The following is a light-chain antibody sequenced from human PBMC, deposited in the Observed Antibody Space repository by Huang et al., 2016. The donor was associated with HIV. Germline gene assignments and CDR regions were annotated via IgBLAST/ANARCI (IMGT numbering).Light chain of an antibody. CDR2: SAS. V-gene: IGKV1-39*01. J-gene: IGKJ5*01. CDR3: QQGYSALIT. CDR1: QNINTY. Sequence: DILLTQSPSSLSASVGDRVTITCRASQNINTYLNWYHQNPGKAPNLLIHSASTLQTGVPSRFSGSGSGTYFTLTVNSLQPEDSATYYCQQGYSALITFGQGTRL.